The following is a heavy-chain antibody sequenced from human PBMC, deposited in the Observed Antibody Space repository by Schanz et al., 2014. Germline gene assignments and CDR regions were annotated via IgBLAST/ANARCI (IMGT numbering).Heavy chain of an antibody. CDR3: AKDRGDGYSNGIFQY. Sequence: EVQLVESGGGLVQPGESLRLSCVASGFTFFGSFAMSWVRQAPGKGLEWVSGMSGSGSTADYADAVKGRFTISRDSSKNTLYLQMNSLRAEDTAVYFCAKDRGDGYSNGIFQYWGLGTLVTVSS. V-gene: IGHV3-23*04. D-gene: IGHD5-18*01. CDR2: MSGSGSTA. CDR1: GFTFFGSFA. J-gene: IGHJ4*02.